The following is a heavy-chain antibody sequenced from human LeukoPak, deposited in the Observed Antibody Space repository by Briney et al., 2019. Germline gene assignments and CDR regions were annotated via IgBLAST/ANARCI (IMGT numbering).Heavy chain of an antibody. V-gene: IGHV4-34*01. CDR1: GGSFSGYY. CDR3: ARSGPYNALLGYCSSTSCCLDY. J-gene: IGHJ4*02. Sequence: SETLSLTCAVYGGSFSGYYWSWIRQPPGKGLEWIGEINHSGSTNYNPSLKSRVTISVDTSKSQFSLKLSSVTAADTAVYYCARSGPYNALLGYCSSTSCCLDYWGQGTLVTVSS. D-gene: IGHD2-2*01. CDR2: INHSGST.